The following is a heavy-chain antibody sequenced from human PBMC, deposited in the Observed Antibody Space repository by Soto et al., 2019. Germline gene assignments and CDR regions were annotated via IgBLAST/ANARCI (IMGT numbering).Heavy chain of an antibody. CDR1: GFTFSSYG. V-gene: IGHV3-30*18. J-gene: IGHJ5*02. Sequence: QPGGSLRLSCAASGFTFSSYGMHWVRQAPGKGLEWVAVISYDGSNKYYADSVKGRFTISRDNSKNTLYLQMNSLRAEDTAVYYCAKDWQVVAATPVFDPWGQGTLVTVSS. CDR3: AKDWQVVAATPVFDP. D-gene: IGHD2-15*01. CDR2: ISYDGSNK.